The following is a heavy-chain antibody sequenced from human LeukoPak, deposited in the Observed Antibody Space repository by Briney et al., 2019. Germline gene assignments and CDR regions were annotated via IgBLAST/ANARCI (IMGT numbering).Heavy chain of an antibody. Sequence: PSQTLSLTCTVSGGSISSGGYYWSWIRQHPGKGLEWIGYIYYSGSTYYNPSLKSRVTISVDTSKNQFSLKLSSVTAADTAVYYCARGDYGGKHSHGMDVWGQGTTVTVSS. CDR1: GGSISSGGYY. CDR2: IYYSGST. J-gene: IGHJ6*02. V-gene: IGHV4-31*03. D-gene: IGHD4-23*01. CDR3: ARGDYGGKHSHGMDV.